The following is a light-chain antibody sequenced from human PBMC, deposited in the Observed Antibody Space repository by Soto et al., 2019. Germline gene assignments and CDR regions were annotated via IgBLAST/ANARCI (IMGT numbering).Light chain of an antibody. CDR2: DAS. J-gene: IGKJ5*01. V-gene: IGKV1-33*01. Sequence: DVQMTHSPSSLSASVGDRVTITCQASQNIDNYLNWYQQKPGKAPNLLIYDASSLKTGVPSRFSGSGSGTDFTFTINSLQPEDFATYYCQHYDHVQVTFGQGTRLEIK. CDR3: QHYDHVQVT. CDR1: QNIDNY.